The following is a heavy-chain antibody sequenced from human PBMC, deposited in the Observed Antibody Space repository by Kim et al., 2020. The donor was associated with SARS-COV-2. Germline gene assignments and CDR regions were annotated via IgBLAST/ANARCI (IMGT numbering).Heavy chain of an antibody. J-gene: IGHJ6*03. CDR2: ISSSGSTI. V-gene: IGHV3-11*01. CDR3: ARAPKSYCGGDCYPAYYYYYMDV. CDR1: GFTFSDYY. D-gene: IGHD2-21*01. Sequence: GGSLRLSCAASGFTFSDYYMSWIRQAPGKGLEWVSYISSSGSTIYYADSVKGRFTISRDNAKNSLYLQMNSLRAEDTAVYYCARAPKSYCGGDCYPAYYYYYMDVWGKGTTVTVSS.